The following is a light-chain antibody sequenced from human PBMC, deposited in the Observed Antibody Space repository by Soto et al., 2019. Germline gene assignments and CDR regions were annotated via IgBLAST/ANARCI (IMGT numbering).Light chain of an antibody. CDR1: TGDFNDFDS. CDR3: TSYTSDSTYV. J-gene: IGLJ1*01. Sequence: QSVLAQPASVSGSPGQSITISCTGPTGDFNDFDSVSWYQHRPGEAPELKILDVSNRPSWVSNRFSGSKSGITASLTISGPQAEDEADYYCTSYTSDSTYVFGTGTKVTVL. V-gene: IGLV2-14*03. CDR2: DVS.